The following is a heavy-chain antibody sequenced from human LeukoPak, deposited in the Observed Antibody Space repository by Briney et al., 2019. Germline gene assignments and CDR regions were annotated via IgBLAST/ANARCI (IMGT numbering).Heavy chain of an antibody. Sequence: GGSLRLSCAASGFTFSSYAMSWVRQAPGKGLEWVSYISSSSKTIYYADSVKGRFTISRDNAKNPLYLQMNSLRDEDSAVYYCARDQGIFDYWGQGTVVTVSS. V-gene: IGHV3-48*02. J-gene: IGHJ4*02. CDR3: ARDQGIFDY. CDR1: GFTFSSYA. CDR2: ISSSSKTI.